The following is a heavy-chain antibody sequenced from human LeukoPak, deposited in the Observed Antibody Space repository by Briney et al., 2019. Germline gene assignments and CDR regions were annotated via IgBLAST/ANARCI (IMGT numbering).Heavy chain of an antibody. J-gene: IGHJ4*02. Sequence: PGGSLRLSCAASGFTFSTYAMHWVRQAPGKGLEHVSTSNNGAFTYYADSVKGRFSISRDNSKDTLYLQMGSLRDEDMALYYCARGDYYGPGSSLDHWGQGIQVIVSS. CDR3: ARGDYYGPGSSLDH. CDR2: SNNGAFT. V-gene: IGHV3-64*02. CDR1: GFTFSTYA. D-gene: IGHD3-10*01.